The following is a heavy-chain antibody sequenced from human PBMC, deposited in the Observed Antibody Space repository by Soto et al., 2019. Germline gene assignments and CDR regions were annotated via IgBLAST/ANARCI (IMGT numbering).Heavy chain of an antibody. J-gene: IGHJ4*02. CDR2: ISWNSGSI. V-gene: IGHV3-9*01. CDR3: APITGIAAAGGVDY. CDR1: GFTFDDYA. Sequence: GGSLRLSCAASGFTFDDYAMHWVRQAPGKGLEWVSGISWNSGSIGYADSVKGRFTISRDNAKNSLYLQMNSLRAEDTALYYCAPITGIAAAGGVDYWGQGTLVTVS. D-gene: IGHD6-13*01.